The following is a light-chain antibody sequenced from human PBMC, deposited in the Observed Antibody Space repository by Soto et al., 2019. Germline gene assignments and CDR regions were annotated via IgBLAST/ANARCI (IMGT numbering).Light chain of an antibody. CDR1: QSLSSIN. V-gene: IGKV3-20*01. J-gene: IGKJ3*01. Sequence: EIVLTQSPATLSLSPGERATLSCRASQSLSSINLAWYQQKPGQAPRLLIYGASSRATGIPDRFSGSGSGTDFTLTVSRLEPEDFAVYFCQHYGTFGPGTKVDLK. CDR3: QHYGT. CDR2: GAS.